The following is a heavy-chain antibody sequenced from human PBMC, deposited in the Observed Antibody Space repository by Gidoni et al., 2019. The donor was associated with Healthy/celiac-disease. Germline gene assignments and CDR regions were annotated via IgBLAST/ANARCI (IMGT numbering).Heavy chain of an antibody. J-gene: IGHJ5*02. CDR1: GFTFSSYW. V-gene: IGHV3-7*05. CDR3: ARDITYYDILTGYSPGWFDP. D-gene: IGHD3-9*01. CDR2: IKQDGSEK. Sequence: EVQLVESGGGLVQPGGSLRLSCAASGFTFSSYWMSWVRQAPGKGLEWVANIKQDGSEKYYVDSVKGRFTISRDNAKNSLYLQMNSLRAEDTAVYYCARDITYYDILTGYSPGWFDPWGQGTLVTVSS.